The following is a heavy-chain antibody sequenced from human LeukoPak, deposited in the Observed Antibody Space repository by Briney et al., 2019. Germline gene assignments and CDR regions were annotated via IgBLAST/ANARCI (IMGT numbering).Heavy chain of an antibody. CDR1: GYTFTGYY. Sequence: ASVKVSCKASGYTFTGYYMHWVRQAPGQGLEWMGWINTNTGNPTYAQGFTGRFVFSLDTSVSTAYLQIRSLKAEDPAVYYSAXXXXXXSSGWYDVAAYYFDYWGQGTLVTVSS. D-gene: IGHD6-19*01. J-gene: IGHJ4*02. CDR3: AXXXXXXSSGWYDVAAYYFDY. V-gene: IGHV7-4-1*01. CDR2: INTNTGNP.